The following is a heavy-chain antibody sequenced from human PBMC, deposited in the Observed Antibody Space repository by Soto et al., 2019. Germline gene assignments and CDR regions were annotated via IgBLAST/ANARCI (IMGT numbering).Heavy chain of an antibody. CDR3: ARVSSGWPAAYDY. D-gene: IGHD3-22*01. CDR1: GYMSSSYW. V-gene: IGHV5-51*01. Sequence: GESLKISCKGSGYMSSSYWIGWVRQMPGKGLEWLGSIYPGDSDTRYNPSFEGQVTMSTDKSITTAFLQWSSLKASDTALYYCARVSSGWPAAYDYWGQGTQVTVSS. CDR2: IYPGDSDT. J-gene: IGHJ4*02.